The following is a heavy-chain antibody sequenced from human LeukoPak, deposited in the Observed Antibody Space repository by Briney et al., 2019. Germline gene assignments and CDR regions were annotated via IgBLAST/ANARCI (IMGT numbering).Heavy chain of an antibody. Sequence: PGGSLRLSCAASGFTFSSYSMNWVRQAPGKGLEWVSSISSSSSYIYYADSVKGRFTISRDNAKNSLYLQMNSLRAEDTAVYYCARAVDYYYGMDVWGQGTTVTVSS. CDR2: ISSSSSYI. J-gene: IGHJ6*02. D-gene: IGHD5-12*01. V-gene: IGHV3-21*01. CDR1: GFTFSSYS. CDR3: ARAVDYYYGMDV.